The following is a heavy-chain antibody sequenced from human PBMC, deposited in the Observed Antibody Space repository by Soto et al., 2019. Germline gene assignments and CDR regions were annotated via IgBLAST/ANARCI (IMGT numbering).Heavy chain of an antibody. CDR1: GDSISSADYY. V-gene: IGHV4-30-4*01. CDR2: IFYSGTA. CDR3: ARDLWVEPELYYYGMDV. J-gene: IGHJ6*02. Sequence: SETLSLTCTVSGDSISSADYYWSWIRQTPGKGLEWIGHIFYSGTAYYNPSLKSRLTISVDTSKNHFSLRLTSVTAADTAVYYCARDLWVEPELYYYGMDVWGQGTTVTVSS. D-gene: IGHD1-1*01.